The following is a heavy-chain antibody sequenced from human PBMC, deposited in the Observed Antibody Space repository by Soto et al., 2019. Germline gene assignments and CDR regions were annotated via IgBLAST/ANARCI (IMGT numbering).Heavy chain of an antibody. CDR1: GFSFSSHW. CDR2: ISTDASYT. V-gene: IGHV3-74*01. D-gene: IGHD2-15*01. Sequence: EVPLVESGGGLVQPGGSLRLSCAASGFSFSSHWIHWVRQDPGQGLVWVSRISTDASYTNYADSVEGRFTISRDNAKNTVFLQMNSLRAEDTAVYYCTRGSGGFVDFWGQGTLVTVSS. CDR3: TRGSGGFVDF. J-gene: IGHJ4*02.